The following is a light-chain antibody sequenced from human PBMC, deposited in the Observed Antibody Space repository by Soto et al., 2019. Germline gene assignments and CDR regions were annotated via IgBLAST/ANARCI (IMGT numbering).Light chain of an antibody. V-gene: IGKV3-20*01. CDR1: QNVSSSY. Sequence: EIELTQSPGTLSLSPGERATISCRASQNVSSSYLAWYQQKPGQTPRLLIYGASSRPTGIPDRFSGSGSGTDFTLTISRLEPEDFAVYYCQQYGSSPWTFGQGTKV. CDR3: QQYGSSPWT. J-gene: IGKJ1*01. CDR2: GAS.